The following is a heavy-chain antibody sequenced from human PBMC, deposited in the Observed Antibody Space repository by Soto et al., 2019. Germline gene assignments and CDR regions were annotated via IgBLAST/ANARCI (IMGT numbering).Heavy chain of an antibody. D-gene: IGHD6-19*01. CDR1: GGSFSGYY. V-gene: IGHV4-34*01. Sequence: QVQLQQWGAGLLKPSETLSLTCAVYGGSFSGYYWSWIRQPPGKGLEWIGEINHSGSTNYNPSLKSRVTISVDTSNNQFSLKLSSVTAADTAVYYCARASPAVAGTSFDYWGQGTLDTVSS. CDR3: ARASPAVAGTSFDY. CDR2: INHSGST. J-gene: IGHJ4*02.